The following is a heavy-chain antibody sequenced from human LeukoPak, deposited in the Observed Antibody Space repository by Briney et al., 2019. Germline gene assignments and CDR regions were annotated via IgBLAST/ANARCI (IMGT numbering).Heavy chain of an antibody. Sequence: ASVKVSFKASGYTFTGYYMHWVRQAPGQGLEWMGGIIPIFGTANYAQKFQGRVTITADESTSTAYMELSSLRSEDTAVYYCARTGMGYCSSTSCYVFDYWGQGTLVTVSS. J-gene: IGHJ4*02. D-gene: IGHD2-2*01. CDR2: IIPIFGTA. CDR3: ARTGMGYCSSTSCYVFDY. CDR1: GYTFTGYY. V-gene: IGHV1-69*13.